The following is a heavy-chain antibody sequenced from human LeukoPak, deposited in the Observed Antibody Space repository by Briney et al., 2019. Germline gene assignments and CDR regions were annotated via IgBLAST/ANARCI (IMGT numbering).Heavy chain of an antibody. V-gene: IGHV1-18*01. CDR1: GYTFTSYG. D-gene: IGHD3-10*01. CDR3: ARDQEYYYGSGSYRSIDY. CDR2: ISAYNGNT. Sequence: ASVKVSCTASGYTFTSYGISWVRQAPGQGLEWMGWISAYNGNTNYAQKLQGRVTMTTDTSTSTAYMELRSLRSDDTAVYYCARDQEYYYGSGSYRSIDYWGQGTLVTVSS. J-gene: IGHJ4*02.